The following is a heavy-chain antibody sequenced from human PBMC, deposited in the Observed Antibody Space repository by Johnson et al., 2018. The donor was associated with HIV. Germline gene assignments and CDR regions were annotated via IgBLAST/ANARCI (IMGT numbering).Heavy chain of an antibody. CDR2: IRSDQSNK. D-gene: IGHD2-8*01. CDR1: GFTFSNYG. Sequence: QVLLVESGGGVVQSGGSLRLSCTASGFTFSNYGIHWVRQTPGKGLEWVAFIRSDQSNKYYADSVKGRFTISRDNSKSTVYLHMTSLRTEDTAVYYCARGLNGAFDIWGQGTRVTVSA. V-gene: IGHV3-30*02. CDR3: ARGLNGAFDI. J-gene: IGHJ3*02.